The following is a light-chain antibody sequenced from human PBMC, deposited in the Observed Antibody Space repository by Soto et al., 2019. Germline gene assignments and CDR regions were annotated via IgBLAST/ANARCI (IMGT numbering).Light chain of an antibody. CDR1: QTVSSSH. V-gene: IGKV3-20*01. CDR3: QQYGSSPRFT. CDR2: GAS. Sequence: EILLTQSPGTLSLSPGERATLACRASQTVSSSHLAWYQQKPGQAPRLLIYGASSRATGIPDRFSGSGSGTDFTLTISRLEPEDFAVYYCQQYGSSPRFTFGPGTRVDIK. J-gene: IGKJ3*01.